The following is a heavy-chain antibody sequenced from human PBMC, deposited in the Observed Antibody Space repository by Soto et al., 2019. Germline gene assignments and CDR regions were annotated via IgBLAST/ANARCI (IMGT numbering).Heavy chain of an antibody. CDR1: GYTFTSYG. CDR3: ARRRHCSSTSCYAKINYYYYYMDV. V-gene: IGHV1-18*01. D-gene: IGHD2-2*01. CDR2: ISAYSGNT. J-gene: IGHJ6*03. Sequence: GASVKVSCKASGYTFTSYGISWVRQAPGQGLEWMGWISAYSGNTNYAQKLQGRVTMTTDTSTSTAYMELRSLRSDDTAVYYCARRRHCSSTSCYAKINYYYYYMDVWGKGTTVTVSS.